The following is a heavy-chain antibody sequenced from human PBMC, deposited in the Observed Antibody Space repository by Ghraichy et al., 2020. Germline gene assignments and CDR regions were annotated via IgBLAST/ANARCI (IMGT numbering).Heavy chain of an antibody. CDR1: GGSISSGGYY. CDR3: ASTSRWMGYGSGS. Sequence: SETLSLTCTVSGGSISSGGYYWSWIRQHPGKGLEWIGYIYYSGSTYYNPSLKSRVTISVDTSKNQFSLKLSSVTAADTAVYYCASTSRWMGYGSGSWGQGTLVTVSS. J-gene: IGHJ4*02. D-gene: IGHD3-10*01. CDR2: IYYSGST. V-gene: IGHV4-31*03.